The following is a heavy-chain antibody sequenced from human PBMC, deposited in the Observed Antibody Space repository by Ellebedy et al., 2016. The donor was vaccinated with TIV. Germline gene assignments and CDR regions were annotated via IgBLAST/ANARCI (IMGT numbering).Heavy chain of an antibody. V-gene: IGHV1-18*01. Sequence: AASVKVSCKTSGYTFSSYGISWVRQAPGQGLEWMGWISADNGHTKYAQKFQDRLTMTTDTPTSTAYMQLRSLTSDDTATYYCARLGATDWGQGTLVTVSS. D-gene: IGHD3-16*01. CDR3: ARLGATD. CDR2: ISADNGHT. J-gene: IGHJ4*02. CDR1: GYTFSSYG.